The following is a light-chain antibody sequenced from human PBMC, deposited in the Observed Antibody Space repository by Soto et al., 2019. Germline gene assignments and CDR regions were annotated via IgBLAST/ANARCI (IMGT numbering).Light chain of an antibody. CDR3: QQYAAQSPWT. J-gene: IGKJ1*01. V-gene: IGKV1-5*03. CDR1: QSIRSTW. Sequence: DVQMTQSPSTLSASVGDKVTITCRASQSIRSTWLAWFQQRPGKAPNVLIYKGSTLASGVSSRFSGSGSGTEFTLAICSRQPDDFATYLCQQYAAQSPWTFGQGTRV. CDR2: KGS.